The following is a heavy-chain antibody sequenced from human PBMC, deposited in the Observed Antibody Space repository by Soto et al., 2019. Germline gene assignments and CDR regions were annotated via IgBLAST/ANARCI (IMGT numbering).Heavy chain of an antibody. J-gene: IGHJ4*02. CDR1: GFTFSSYA. CDR3: RGGEVVAAIGEYYFDY. Sequence: WGSLRLSCAASGFTFSSYAMHWVRQAPGKGLEWVAVISYDGSNKYYADSVKGRFTISRDNSKNTLYLQMNSLRAEDTAVYYCRGGEVVAAIGEYYFDYWGQGTLVTVSS. CDR2: ISYDGSNK. V-gene: IGHV3-30-3*01. D-gene: IGHD2-15*01.